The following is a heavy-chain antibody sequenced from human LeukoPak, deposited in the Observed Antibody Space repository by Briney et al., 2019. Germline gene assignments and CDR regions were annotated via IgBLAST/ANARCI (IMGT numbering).Heavy chain of an antibody. J-gene: IGHJ4*02. V-gene: IGHV4-39*01. CDR2: MYSSGST. Sequence: SETLSLTCTVSGGSISSSSYYWGWIRQPPGKGLEWIGSMYSSGSTYYNPSLKSRVTISVDTSKNQFSLKLSSVTAADTAVYYCARHVSAEGSTWNDRPFDYWGQGILVTVSP. D-gene: IGHD1-1*01. CDR1: GGSISSSSYY. CDR3: ARHVSAEGSTWNDRPFDY.